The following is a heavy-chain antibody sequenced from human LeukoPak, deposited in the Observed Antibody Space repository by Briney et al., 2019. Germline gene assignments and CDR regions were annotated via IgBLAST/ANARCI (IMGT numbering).Heavy chain of an antibody. J-gene: IGHJ6*02. CDR3: ARVWTAGSYYYGMDV. D-gene: IGHD6-13*01. CDR2: ISGSSSTI. CDR1: GFTFSSYN. V-gene: IGHV3-48*01. Sequence: GGSLRLSCAASGFTFSSYNMNWVRQAPGKGLEWVSYISGSSSTIYYADSVKGRFTISRDNTKNSLYLQMNSLRAEDTAVYYCARVWTAGSYYYGMDVWGQGTTVTVSS.